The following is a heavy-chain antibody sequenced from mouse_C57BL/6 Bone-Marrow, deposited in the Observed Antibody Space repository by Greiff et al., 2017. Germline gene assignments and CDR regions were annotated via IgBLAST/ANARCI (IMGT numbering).Heavy chain of an antibody. J-gene: IGHJ2*01. CDR2: ISSGGSYT. V-gene: IGHV5-6*01. Sequence: EVQLVESGGDLVKPGGSLKLSCAASGFTFSSYGMSWVRQTPDKRLEWVATISSGGSYTYYPDSVKGRFTISRDTAKNTLYLQMSSLKAEDTAMYYCARQGGAYWGQGTTLTVSS. CDR1: GFTFSSYG. CDR3: ARQGGAY.